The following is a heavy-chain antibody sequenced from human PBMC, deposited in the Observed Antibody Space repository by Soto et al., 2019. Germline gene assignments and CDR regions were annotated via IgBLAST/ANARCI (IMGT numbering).Heavy chain of an antibody. V-gene: IGHV1-69*06. CDR1: GGTFSSYA. J-gene: IGHJ5*02. Sequence: GASVTVSCKASGGTFSSYAISWVRQAPGQGLEWMGGIIPIFGTANYAQKFQGRVTITADKSTSTAYMELSSLRSEDTAVYYCASTPLGYYGSGSTPRWFDPWGQGTLVTVSS. CDR2: IIPIFGTA. D-gene: IGHD3-10*01. CDR3: ASTPLGYYGSGSTPRWFDP.